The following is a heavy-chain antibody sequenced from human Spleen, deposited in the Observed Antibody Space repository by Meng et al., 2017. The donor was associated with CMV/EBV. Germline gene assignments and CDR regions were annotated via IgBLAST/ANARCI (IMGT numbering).Heavy chain of an antibody. CDR1: GYTRTGYF. D-gene: IGHD5-24*01. J-gene: IGHJ4*02. CDR2: INPYTGDT. CDR3: ARGPYTLEMPTIYSDY. V-gene: IGHV1-2*02. Sequence: SGYTRTGYFLHWVRQAPGQGPEWIGWINPYTGDTKSTQKFQDRVTMTRDTSISTAYIELNRLRSDDTAIYYCARGPYTLEMPTIYSDYWGQGTLVTVSS.